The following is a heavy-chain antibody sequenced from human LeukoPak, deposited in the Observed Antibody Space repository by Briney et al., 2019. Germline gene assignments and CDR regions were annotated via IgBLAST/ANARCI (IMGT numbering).Heavy chain of an antibody. D-gene: IGHD6-19*01. V-gene: IGHV3-30-3*01. CDR3: ARDLGTVAQGGVDY. J-gene: IGHJ4*02. CDR2: ISYDGSNK. Sequence: PGRSLRLSCAASGFTFSSYAMHWVRQGPGKGLEWVAVISYDGSNKYYADSVKGRFTISRDNSKNTLYLQMNSLRAEDTAVYYCARDLGTVAQGGVDYWGEGTLVTVSS. CDR1: GFTFSSYA.